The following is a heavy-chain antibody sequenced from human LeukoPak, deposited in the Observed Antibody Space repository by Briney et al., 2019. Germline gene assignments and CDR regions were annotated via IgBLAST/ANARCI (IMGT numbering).Heavy chain of an antibody. Sequence: GGSLRLSCAASVFTFSNHDMHWVRQAPGKGLEWVAVIWYDGSNTYYADSLKGRFTISRDNSKNTLYLQMNSLRAEDTAVYYCARLGSGYLFDYWGQGTLVTVSS. J-gene: IGHJ4*02. V-gene: IGHV3-33*01. CDR2: IWYDGSNT. CDR3: ARLGSGYLFDY. CDR1: VFTFSNHD. D-gene: IGHD3-3*01.